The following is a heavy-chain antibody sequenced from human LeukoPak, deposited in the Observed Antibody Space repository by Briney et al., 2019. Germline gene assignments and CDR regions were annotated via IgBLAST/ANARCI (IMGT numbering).Heavy chain of an antibody. CDR3: ARGDFWSGYPTY. J-gene: IGHJ4*02. D-gene: IGHD3-3*01. Sequence: GGSLRLSCAASGFTVSSDYMSWVRQAPGKGLEWVSVIYSGGSTYYADSVKGRFTISRDNSKNTLYLQMNSLRAEDTAVYYCARGDFWSGYPTYWGQGTLVTVSS. CDR1: GFTVSSDY. V-gene: IGHV3-53*01. CDR2: IYSGGST.